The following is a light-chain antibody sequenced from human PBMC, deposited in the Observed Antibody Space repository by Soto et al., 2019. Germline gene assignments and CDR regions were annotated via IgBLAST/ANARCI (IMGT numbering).Light chain of an antibody. CDR1: SSNIGSNY. Sequence: QSVLTQPPSASGTPGQRVTISCSGSSSNIGSNYVYWYHQLPGTAPKLLIYRHNQRPSGVPDRFSGSKSGTSASPAISGLRSEDEADYYCATWDDSLSGVVFGGGTKLTVL. CDR2: RHN. J-gene: IGLJ2*01. V-gene: IGLV1-47*01. CDR3: ATWDDSLSGVV.